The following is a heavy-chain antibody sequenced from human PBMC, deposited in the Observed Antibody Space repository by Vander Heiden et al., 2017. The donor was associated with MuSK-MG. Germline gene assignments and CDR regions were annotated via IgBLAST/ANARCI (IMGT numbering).Heavy chain of an antibody. V-gene: IGHV4-59*01. CDR1: GGPIRSYY. J-gene: IGHJ3*02. Sequence: QVQLQESGPGLVKPSETLSLTCTVSGGPIRSYYWSWLRQPPGKGLEWIGYIYYSGSTNYNPSLKSRVTISVDTSKNQFSLKLSSVTAADTAVYYCARGYYDFWSGHRGDAFDIWGQGTMVTVSS. CDR2: IYYSGST. CDR3: ARGYYDFWSGHRGDAFDI. D-gene: IGHD3-3*01.